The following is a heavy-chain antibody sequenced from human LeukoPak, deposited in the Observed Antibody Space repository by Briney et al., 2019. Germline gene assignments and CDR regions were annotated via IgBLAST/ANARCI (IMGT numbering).Heavy chain of an antibody. Sequence: PGGSLRLSCAASGFTFSSYSMNWVRQAPGKGLEWVSSISSSSSYIYYADSVKGRFTISRDNAKNSLYLQMNSLRAEDTAVYYCARDHPYSSGPHYFDYWGQGTLVTVSS. CDR2: ISSSSSYI. V-gene: IGHV3-21*01. J-gene: IGHJ4*02. D-gene: IGHD6-19*01. CDR3: ARDHPYSSGPHYFDY. CDR1: GFTFSSYS.